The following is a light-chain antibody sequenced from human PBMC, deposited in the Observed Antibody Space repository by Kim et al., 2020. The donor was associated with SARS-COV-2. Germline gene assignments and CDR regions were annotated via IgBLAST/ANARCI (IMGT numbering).Light chain of an antibody. Sequence: IQLTQSPSSLSASVGDRVTITCRASQGISSYLAWYQQKPGKAPKLLIYAASTLQSGVPSRFSGSGSGTDVPLHITSLQPADFTPNYCQQTNSYRPRTFGQGTQGDIK. CDR2: AAS. V-gene: IGKV1-9*01. J-gene: IGKJ1*01. CDR3: QQTNSYRPRT. CDR1: QGISSY.